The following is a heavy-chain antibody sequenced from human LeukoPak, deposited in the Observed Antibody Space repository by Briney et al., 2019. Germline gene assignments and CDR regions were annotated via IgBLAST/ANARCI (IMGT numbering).Heavy chain of an antibody. J-gene: IGHJ6*04. Sequence: EASVKVSCKASGYTFTSYGISWVRQAPGQGLEWMGWISAYNGNTNYAQKLQGRVTMTTDTSTSTAYMELSSLRSDDTAVYYCARDEHYDILTGYWGYYYYGMDVWGKGTTVTVSS. D-gene: IGHD3-9*01. CDR3: ARDEHYDILTGYWGYYYYGMDV. V-gene: IGHV1-18*04. CDR1: GYTFTSYG. CDR2: ISAYNGNT.